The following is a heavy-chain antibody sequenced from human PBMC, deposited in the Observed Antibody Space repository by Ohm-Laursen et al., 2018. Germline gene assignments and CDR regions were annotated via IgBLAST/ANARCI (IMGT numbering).Heavy chain of an antibody. V-gene: IGHV1-69*01. CDR1: GGTFSSYA. CDR3: ARAGAGGYSYGDPPHY. CDR2: IIPIFGTA. J-gene: IGHJ4*02. D-gene: IGHD5-18*01. Sequence: SSVKVSCQASGGTFSSYAISWVRQAPGQGLEWMGGIIPIFGTANYAQKFQGRVTITADESTSTAYMELSSLRSEDTAVYYCARAGAGGYSYGDPPHYWGQGTLVTVSS.